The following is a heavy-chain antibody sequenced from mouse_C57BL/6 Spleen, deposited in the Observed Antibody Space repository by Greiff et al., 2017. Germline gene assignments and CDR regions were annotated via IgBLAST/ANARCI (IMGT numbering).Heavy chain of an antibody. CDR2: IYPGSGST. CDR3: ARQDYYGSSYAYFVY. CDR1: GYTFTSYW. J-gene: IGHJ2*01. Sequence: QVQLQQPGAELVKPGASVKMSCKASGYTFTSYWISWVKQRPGQGLEWIGDIYPGSGSTNYNEKFKSKATLTVDTSSSTAYMQLSSLTSEDSAVYYCARQDYYGSSYAYFVYWGQGTTLTVSS. V-gene: IGHV1-55*01. D-gene: IGHD1-1*01.